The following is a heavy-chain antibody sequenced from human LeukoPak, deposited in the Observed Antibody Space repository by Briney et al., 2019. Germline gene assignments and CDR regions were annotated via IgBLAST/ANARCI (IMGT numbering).Heavy chain of an antibody. CDR3: AGGIAVAGTSDY. CDR2: ISYDGSNK. V-gene: IGHV3-30-3*01. Sequence: GGSLRLSCAASGFTFSSYAMHWVRQAPGKGLEWVAVISYDGSNKYYADSVKGRFTISRDNSKNTLYPQMNSLRAEDTAVYYCAGGIAVAGTSDYWGQGTLVTVSS. CDR1: GFTFSSYA. D-gene: IGHD6-19*01. J-gene: IGHJ4*02.